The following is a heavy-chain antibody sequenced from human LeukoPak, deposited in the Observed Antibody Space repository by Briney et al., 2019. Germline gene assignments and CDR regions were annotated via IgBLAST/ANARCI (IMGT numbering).Heavy chain of an antibody. CDR1: GFTFSSYA. V-gene: IGHV4-59*05. CDR3: ARGRDGWGLTIFGVVRENWFDP. CDR2: IYYSGNT. J-gene: IGHJ5*02. D-gene: IGHD3-3*01. Sequence: PGGSLRLSCAASGFTFSSYAMSWVRQPPGKGLEWIGSIYYSGNTYYNPSLKSRVTISVDTSKNQFSLNLSSVTAADTAVYYCARGRDGWGLTIFGVVRENWFDPWGQGTLVTVSS.